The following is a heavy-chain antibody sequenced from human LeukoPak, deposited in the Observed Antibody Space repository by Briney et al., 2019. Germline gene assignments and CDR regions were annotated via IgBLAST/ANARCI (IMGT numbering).Heavy chain of an antibody. D-gene: IGHD3-22*01. V-gene: IGHV3-49*04. CDR1: GFTFGDYA. Sequence: GRSLRLSCTASGFTFGDYAMSWVCQAPGKGLEWVGFIRSNAYGGTTEYAASVKGRFTISRDDSKSIAYLQMNSLKTEDTAVYYCTRVESDSSGYYYYFDYWGQGTLVTVSS. J-gene: IGHJ4*02. CDR2: IRSNAYGGTT. CDR3: TRVESDSSGYYYYFDY.